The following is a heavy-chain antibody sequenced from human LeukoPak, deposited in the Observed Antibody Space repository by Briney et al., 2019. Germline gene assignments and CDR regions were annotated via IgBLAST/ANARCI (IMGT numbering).Heavy chain of an antibody. V-gene: IGHV1-69*01. CDR1: GGTFSSYA. J-gene: IGHJ6*02. D-gene: IGHD3-22*01. CDR2: IIPIFGTA. CDR3: ASEDYYDQNSLRLYGMDV. Sequence: ASVKVSCKASGGTFSSYAISWVRQAPGQGLEWMGGIIPIFGTANYAQKFQGRVTITADESTSTAYMELSSLRSEDTAVYYCASEDYYDQNSLRLYGMDVWGQGTTVTVSS.